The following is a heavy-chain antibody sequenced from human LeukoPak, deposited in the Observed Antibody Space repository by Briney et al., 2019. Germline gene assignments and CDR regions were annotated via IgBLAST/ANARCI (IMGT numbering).Heavy chain of an antibody. D-gene: IGHD3-10*01. V-gene: IGHV4-59*01. CDR3: ARNYGSGTCFDY. CDR1: GGSISSYY. CDR2: IYSSGST. Sequence: SEALSLTCIVSGGSISSYYWSWIRQPPGKGLEWIGYIYSSGSTKYNPSLRSRVTISVDKSKNQFSLKLSSVTAADTAEYYCARNYGSGTCFDYWGQGTLVTVSS. J-gene: IGHJ4*02.